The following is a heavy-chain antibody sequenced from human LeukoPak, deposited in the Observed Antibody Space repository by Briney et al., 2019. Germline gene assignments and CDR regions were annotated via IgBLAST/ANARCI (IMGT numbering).Heavy chain of an antibody. CDR1: GFTFSSYA. Sequence: GSLRLSCSASGFTFSSYAMNWVRQAPGKGLEWVPTISGGGGSTFYADSVKGRFTISRYNSKNTLYLKMNSLKTEDTAVYYSTRAPSLSWFDPWGQGTLVTVSS. J-gene: IGHJ5*02. V-gene: IGHV3-23*01. CDR3: TRAPSLSWFDP. CDR2: ISGGGGST. D-gene: IGHD3-10*01.